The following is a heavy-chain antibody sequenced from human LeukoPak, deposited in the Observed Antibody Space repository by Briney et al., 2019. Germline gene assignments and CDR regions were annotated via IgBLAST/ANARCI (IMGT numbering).Heavy chain of an antibody. Sequence: GGSLRLSCAASGFTFSSYEMNWARQAPGKGLEWVSYISISGSTIYYADSVKGRFTISRDNAKNSLYLQINSLRAEDTAVYYCARDGWIQLGYWGQGTLVTVSS. J-gene: IGHJ4*02. CDR1: GFTFSSYE. CDR2: ISISGSTI. D-gene: IGHD5-18*01. CDR3: ARDGWIQLGY. V-gene: IGHV3-48*03.